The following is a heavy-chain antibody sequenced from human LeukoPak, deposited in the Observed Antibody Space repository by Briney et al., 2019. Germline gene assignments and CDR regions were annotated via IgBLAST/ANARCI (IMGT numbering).Heavy chain of an antibody. J-gene: IGHJ3*02. V-gene: IGHV4-61*01. D-gene: IGHD6-13*01. Sequence: SETLSLTCTVSGGSVSSGSYYWSWIRQPPGKGLEWIVNIYYSGTTNYNPSLKSRVTISVDTSKNQFSLKLSSVTAADTAVYYCARPSVIAAAGDFDAFDIWGQGTMVTVSS. CDR1: GGSVSSGSYY. CDR2: IYYSGTT. CDR3: ARPSVIAAAGDFDAFDI.